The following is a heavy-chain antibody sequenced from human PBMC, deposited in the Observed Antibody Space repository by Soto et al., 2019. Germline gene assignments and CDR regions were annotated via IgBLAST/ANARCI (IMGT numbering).Heavy chain of an antibody. V-gene: IGHV3-23*01. D-gene: IGHD6-19*01. Sequence: GGSLRLSCAASGFPFGENAMSWVRQAPGKGLEWVSGISDSGATTYFADSVRGRFTISRDNSKNTLYLQMKSLRAEDSASYYCAKEDTSSGSLDYWGQGALVTVSS. CDR3: AKEDTSSGSLDY. J-gene: IGHJ4*02. CDR1: GFPFGENA. CDR2: ISDSGATT.